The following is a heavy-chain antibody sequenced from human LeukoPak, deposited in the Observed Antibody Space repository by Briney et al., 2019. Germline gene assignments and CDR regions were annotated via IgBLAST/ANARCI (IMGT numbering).Heavy chain of an antibody. J-gene: IGHJ5*02. CDR3: ARDPISSNWPRGHFFDP. D-gene: IGHD3-3*02. CDR2: INPNGGGT. V-gene: IGHV1-46*01. Sequence: GASVKIFSTASGYRFTSYYVNWVRQAPGQGLEWMGIINPNGGGTTYTGKFQGRVTMTRDTSTSTVYMELSSLRPDDTAVYYCARDPISSNWPRGHFFDPWGQGTLVTVSS. CDR1: GYRFTSYY.